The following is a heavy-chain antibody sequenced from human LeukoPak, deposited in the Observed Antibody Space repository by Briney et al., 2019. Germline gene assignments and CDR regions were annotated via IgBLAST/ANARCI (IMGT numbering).Heavy chain of an antibody. J-gene: IGHJ3*02. CDR1: GGTFSRYA. CDR3: ASLPTYYYDSSALDI. Sequence: SVKVSCKASGGTFSRYAISWVRQAPGQGLEWMGGIIPIFGTANYAQKFQGRVTITADESTSTAYMELSSLRSEDTAVYYCASLPTYYYDSSALDIWGQGTMVTVSS. V-gene: IGHV1-69*01. CDR2: IIPIFGTA. D-gene: IGHD3-22*01.